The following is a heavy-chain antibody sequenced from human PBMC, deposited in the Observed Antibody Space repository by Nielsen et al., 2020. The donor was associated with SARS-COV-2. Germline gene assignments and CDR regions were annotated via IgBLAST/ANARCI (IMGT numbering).Heavy chain of an antibody. J-gene: IGHJ3*02. D-gene: IGHD3-16*01. CDR3: ARGGRITFGGADDAFDI. CDR2: IYHSGRT. Sequence: LSLTCAVSGGSISSGGYSWSWIRQPPGKGLEWIGYIYHSGRTYYNPSLKSRVTISVDRSKNQFSMKLSSVTAADTAVYYCARGGRITFGGADDAFDIWGQGTMVTVSS. V-gene: IGHV4-30-2*01. CDR1: GGSISSGGYS.